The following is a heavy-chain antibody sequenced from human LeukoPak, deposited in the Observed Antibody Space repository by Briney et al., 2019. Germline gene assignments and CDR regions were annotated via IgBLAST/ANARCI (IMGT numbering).Heavy chain of an antibody. CDR1: GYTFTSYD. D-gene: IGHD3-10*01. CDR3: ARGRGYYGSGSYYKPPYYYYYMDV. V-gene: IGHV1-8*03. J-gene: IGHJ6*03. Sequence: ASVKVSCKASGYTFTSYDINCVRQATGQGLEWMGWMNPNSGNTGYAQKFQGRVTITRNTSISTAYMELSSLRSEDTAVYYCARGRGYYGSGSYYKPPYYYYYMDVWGKGTTVTVSS. CDR2: MNPNSGNT.